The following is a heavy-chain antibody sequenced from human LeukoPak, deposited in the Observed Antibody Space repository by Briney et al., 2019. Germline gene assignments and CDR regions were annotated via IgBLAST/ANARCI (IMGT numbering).Heavy chain of an antibody. CDR2: ISGSGGST. Sequence: PGGSLRLSCAASGFTFSSYAMSWVRQAPGRGLEWVSAISGSGGSTYYADSVKGRLTISRDNSRNTLYLQINSLRAEDTAVYYCAKSPKYDFWSGTRDYYFDYWGQGTLVTVPS. D-gene: IGHD3-3*01. CDR1: GFTFSSYA. CDR3: AKSPKYDFWSGTRDYYFDY. J-gene: IGHJ4*02. V-gene: IGHV3-23*01.